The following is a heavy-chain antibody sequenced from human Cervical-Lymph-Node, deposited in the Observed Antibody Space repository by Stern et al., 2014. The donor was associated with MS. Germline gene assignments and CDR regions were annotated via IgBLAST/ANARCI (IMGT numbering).Heavy chain of an antibody. Sequence: QLQLQESGPGLVKPSETLSLTCTVSGDSMSSYYWGWIRQPPGKGLEWIGSIYYTGHTDYNPSLKSRVTISVDTSKNQFSLRLTSVTAADTAVYYCARLSSGWYAYWGQGTLVTVSS. V-gene: IGHV4-59*01. D-gene: IGHD6-19*01. CDR2: IYYTGHT. CDR1: GDSMSSYY. CDR3: ARLSSGWYAY. J-gene: IGHJ4*02.